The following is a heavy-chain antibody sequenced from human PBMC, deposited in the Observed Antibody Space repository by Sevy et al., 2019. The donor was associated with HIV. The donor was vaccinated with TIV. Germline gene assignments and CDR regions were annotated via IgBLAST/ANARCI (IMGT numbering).Heavy chain of an antibody. D-gene: IGHD3-3*01. Sequence: GGSLRLSCSASGFTFSSYAMHWVRQAPGKGLEYVSAISSNGGSTYYADSVKGRFTISRDNSKNTLYLQMSSLRAEDTAGYYCVKDQATIFGVVIPGDYWGQGTLVTVSS. CDR1: GFTFSSYA. J-gene: IGHJ4*02. CDR3: VKDQATIFGVVIPGDY. CDR2: ISSNGGST. V-gene: IGHV3-64D*06.